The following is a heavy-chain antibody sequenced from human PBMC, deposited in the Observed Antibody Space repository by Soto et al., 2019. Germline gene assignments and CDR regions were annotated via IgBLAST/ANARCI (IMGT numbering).Heavy chain of an antibody. Sequence: ASETLSLTCAVSGGSISSSNWWSWVRQPPGKGLEWIGEIYHSGSTNYNPSLKSRVTISVDKSKNQFSLKLSSVTAADTAVYYCARGRWYYDSSGYYPNEYFQHWGQGTLVTVS. V-gene: IGHV4-4*02. J-gene: IGHJ1*01. CDR3: ARGRWYYDSSGYYPNEYFQH. D-gene: IGHD3-22*01. CDR2: IYHSGST. CDR1: GGSISSSNW.